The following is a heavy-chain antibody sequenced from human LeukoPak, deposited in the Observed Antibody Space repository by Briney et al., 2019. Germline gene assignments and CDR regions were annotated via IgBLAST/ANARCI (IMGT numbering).Heavy chain of an antibody. Sequence: SETLSLTCAVYGGSFSGYYWSWIRQSPGKGLEWIGEINHSGSTNYNPSLKSQLTISVDTSKNQFSLKLSSVTAADTAVYYCARDPKTGIDYWGQGTLVTVSS. V-gene: IGHV4-34*01. CDR3: ARDPKTGIDY. CDR2: INHSGST. CDR1: GGSFSGYY. J-gene: IGHJ4*02. D-gene: IGHD3-10*01.